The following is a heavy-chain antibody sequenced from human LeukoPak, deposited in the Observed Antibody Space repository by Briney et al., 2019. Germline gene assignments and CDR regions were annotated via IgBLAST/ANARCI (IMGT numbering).Heavy chain of an antibody. CDR3: AKGSSGWYYPHFDY. Sequence: SETLSLTCAVSGASISHYSWRWIRQPPGKGLEWIGDIYASGSTSYNPSHTGRVTTSKDTSKNHFSLKLISVTAADTAVYYCAKGSSGWYYPHFDYWGQGTLVTVSS. CDR1: GASISHYS. D-gene: IGHD6-19*01. J-gene: IGHJ4*02. CDR2: IYASGST. V-gene: IGHV4-4*09.